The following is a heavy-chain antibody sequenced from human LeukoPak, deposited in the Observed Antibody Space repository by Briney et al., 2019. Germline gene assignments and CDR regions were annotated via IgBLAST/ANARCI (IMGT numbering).Heavy chain of an antibody. Sequence: GRSLRLSCAASGFTFSSYAMHWVRQAPGKGLEWVAVISYDGSNKYYADSVKGRFTISRDNSKNTLYLQMNSLRAEDTAVYYCARGLDFYYFDYWGQGTLVTVSS. V-gene: IGHV3-30-3*01. D-gene: IGHD5/OR15-5a*01. J-gene: IGHJ4*02. CDR3: ARGLDFYYFDY. CDR1: GFTFSSYA. CDR2: ISYDGSNK.